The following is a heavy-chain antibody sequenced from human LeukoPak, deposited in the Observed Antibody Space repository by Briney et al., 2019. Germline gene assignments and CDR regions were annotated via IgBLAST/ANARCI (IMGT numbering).Heavy chain of an antibody. V-gene: IGHV3-23*01. CDR2: ISGSGGST. CDR3: AKDQGYCGGDCFHLDAFDI. Sequence: PGGSLRLSCAASGFTFSSYAMSWVRQAPGKGLEWVSAISGSGGSTYYADSVKGRFTISRDNSKNTLYLQMNSLRAEDTAVHYCAKDQGYCGGDCFHLDAFDIWGQGTMVTVSS. CDR1: GFTFSSYA. J-gene: IGHJ3*02. D-gene: IGHD2-21*02.